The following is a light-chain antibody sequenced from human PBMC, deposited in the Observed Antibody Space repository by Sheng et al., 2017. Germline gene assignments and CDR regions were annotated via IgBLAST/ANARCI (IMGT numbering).Light chain of an antibody. CDR2: ETS. CDR1: QSVPRSY. CDR3: QKSGPSPPFT. V-gene: IGKV3-20*01. J-gene: IGKJ3*01. Sequence: EIELTQSPGSLSLSPGERATLSCRASQSVPRSYLAWIQQRPGQAPRLLIYETSSRATGIPDRFTGSGSGTDFTLTISRLEPEDFAVYYCQKSGPSPPFTFGLGPNCTS.